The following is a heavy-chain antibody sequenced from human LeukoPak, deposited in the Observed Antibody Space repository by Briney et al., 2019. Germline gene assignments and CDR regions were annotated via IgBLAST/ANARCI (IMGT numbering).Heavy chain of an antibody. J-gene: IGHJ4*02. D-gene: IGHD3-10*01. CDR2: IKQDGTEK. CDR1: GFTLSNHW. Sequence: GGSLRLSCAASGFTLSNHWMIWVRQAPGKGLECVANIKQDGTEKYYLDSVKGRFTISRDNAKNSLYLQMNSLRAEDTAVYYCARDREGVADYWGQGTLVTVSS. V-gene: IGHV3-7*03. CDR3: ARDREGVADY.